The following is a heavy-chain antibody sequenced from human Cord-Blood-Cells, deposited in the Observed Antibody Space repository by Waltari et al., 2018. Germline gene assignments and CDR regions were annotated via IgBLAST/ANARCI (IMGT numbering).Heavy chain of an antibody. CDR1: GFTFSSYG. J-gene: IGHJ4*02. Sequence: QVQLVESGGGVVQPGGSLRLSCAASGFTFSSYGMHWVRQAPGKGLGVGAVIRDDGSNKYYADSVKGRFTISRDNSKNTLYLQMNSLRAEDTAVYYCAKPSSGSYYFDYWGQGTLVTVSS. D-gene: IGHD1-26*01. CDR3: AKPSSGSYYFDY. V-gene: IGHV3-30*02. CDR2: IRDDGSNK.